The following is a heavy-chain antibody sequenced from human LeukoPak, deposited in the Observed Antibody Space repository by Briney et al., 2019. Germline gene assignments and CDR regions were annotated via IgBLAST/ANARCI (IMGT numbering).Heavy chain of an antibody. V-gene: IGHV3-21*01. CDR1: GFTFSSYS. D-gene: IGHD1-20*01. Sequence: GGSLRLSCAASGFTFSSYSMNWVRQAPGKGLEWVSSISSSSSYIYYADSVKGRFTISRDNAKNSLYLQMNSLRAEDTAVHYCARDDAVITGTINWLDPWGQGTLVTVSS. J-gene: IGHJ5*02. CDR2: ISSSSSYI. CDR3: ARDDAVITGTINWLDP.